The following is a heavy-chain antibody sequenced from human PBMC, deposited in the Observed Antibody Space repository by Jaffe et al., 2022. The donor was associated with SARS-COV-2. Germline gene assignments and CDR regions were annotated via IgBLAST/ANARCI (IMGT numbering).Heavy chain of an antibody. Sequence: QITLKESGPTLVKPTQTLTLTCTFSGFSLSTSGVGVGWFRQPPGKALEWLAVIYWDDDDRYSPSLNSRVTITKDTSKNQVVLTMTDLDPVDTATYYCSHYYYGSGGFSFDYWGQGILVTVS. V-gene: IGHV2-5*02. J-gene: IGHJ4*02. CDR2: IYWDDDD. CDR1: GFSLSTSGVG. CDR3: SHYYYGSGGFSFDY. D-gene: IGHD3-10*01.